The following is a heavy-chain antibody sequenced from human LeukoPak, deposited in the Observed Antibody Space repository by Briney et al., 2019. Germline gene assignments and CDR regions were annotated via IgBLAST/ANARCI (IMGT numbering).Heavy chain of an antibody. Sequence: GGSLRLSCAASGFTFNSYALHWVRQAPGKGLEWVSVIYSGGSTYYADSVKGRFTISRDNSKNTLYLQMNSLRAEDTAVYYCASNIAVAGNHGFDYWGQGTLVTVSS. CDR3: ASNIAVAGNHGFDY. D-gene: IGHD6-19*01. CDR1: GFTFNSYA. J-gene: IGHJ4*02. V-gene: IGHV3-53*01. CDR2: IYSGGST.